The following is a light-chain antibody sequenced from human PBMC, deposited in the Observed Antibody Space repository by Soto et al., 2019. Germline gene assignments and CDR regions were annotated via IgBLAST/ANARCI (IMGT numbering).Light chain of an antibody. V-gene: IGLV1-47*01. CDR1: SSNIGSNY. Sequence: QSVLTQPPSASGTPGQRVTISCSGSSSNIGSNYVYWYQQLPGTAPKLLIYRNNQRPSGVPDRFSGSKSGTSASLAISGLRSEDEADYYCAAWDDSLSARRVFGGGTKLTVL. CDR2: RNN. CDR3: AAWDDSLSARRV. J-gene: IGLJ3*02.